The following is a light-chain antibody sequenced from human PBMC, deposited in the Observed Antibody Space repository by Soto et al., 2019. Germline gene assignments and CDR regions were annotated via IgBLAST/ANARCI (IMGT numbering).Light chain of an antibody. J-gene: IGLJ3*02. CDR3: ATWDDSLGGRWV. CDR1: SSSIGSNS. V-gene: IGLV1-47*02. CDR2: GDV. Sequence: QSVLTQPPSASGTPGQRFTITCSGSSSSIGSNSVYWYQHLPGTAPRLLMYGDVQRPSGVPDRFSGSKSGTSASLAISGLRSEDEADYYCATWDDSLGGRWVFGGGTKLTVL.